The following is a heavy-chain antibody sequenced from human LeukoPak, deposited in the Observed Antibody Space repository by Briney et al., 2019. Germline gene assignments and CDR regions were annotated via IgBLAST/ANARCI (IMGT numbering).Heavy chain of an antibody. J-gene: IGHJ4*02. CDR3: ARESIVGGDPDY. CDR2: ISSSGSTI. V-gene: IGHV3-48*03. Sequence: GGCLRLSCAASGFTFSSYEMNWVRQAPGKGLEWVSYISSSGSTIYYADSVKGRFTISRDNAKNSLYLQMNSLRAEDTAVYYCARESIVGGDPDYWGQGTLVTVSS. D-gene: IGHD1-26*01. CDR1: GFTFSSYE.